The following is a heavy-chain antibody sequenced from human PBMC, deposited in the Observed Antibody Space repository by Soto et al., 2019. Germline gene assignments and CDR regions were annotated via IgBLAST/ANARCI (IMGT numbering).Heavy chain of an antibody. Sequence: EVQLVESGGGLVKPGGSLRLSCAASGFTFSSYSMNWVRQAPGKGLEWVSSISSSSSYIYYADSVKGRFTISRDNAKNSLYLQMNSLRAEDTAVYYCARQDYSNPVYYYYYGMDVWGQGTTVTVSS. CDR2: ISSSSSYI. V-gene: IGHV3-21*01. J-gene: IGHJ6*02. CDR1: GFTFSSYS. CDR3: ARQDYSNPVYYYYYGMDV. D-gene: IGHD4-4*01.